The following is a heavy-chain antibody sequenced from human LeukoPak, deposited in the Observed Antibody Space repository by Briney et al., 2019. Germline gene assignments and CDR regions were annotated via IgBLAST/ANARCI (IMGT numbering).Heavy chain of an antibody. D-gene: IGHD6-19*01. CDR3: ARFGMAGGTGDY. J-gene: IGHJ4*02. CDR2: ISSSSSYT. Sequence: PGGSLRLSCAASGFSFSSNSMNWVRQAPGKGLEWVSSISSSSSYTYYADSVKGRFTISRDNAKNSLYLQMNSLRAEDTAVYYCARFGMAGGTGDYWGQGTLVTVSS. V-gene: IGHV3-21*01. CDR1: GFSFSSNS.